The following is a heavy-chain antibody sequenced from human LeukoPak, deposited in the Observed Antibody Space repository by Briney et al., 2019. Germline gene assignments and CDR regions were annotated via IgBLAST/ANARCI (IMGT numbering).Heavy chain of an antibody. CDR3: AKEWSQLIYGMDV. CDR1: GFTFSSYS. Sequence: GGSLRLSCAASGFTFSSYSMNWVRQAPGKGLEWVSYISSSSSTICYADSVKGRFTISRDNAKNSLYLQMNSLRDEDTAVYYCAKEWSQLIYGMDVWGQGTTVTVSS. CDR2: ISSSSSTI. J-gene: IGHJ6*02. V-gene: IGHV3-48*02. D-gene: IGHD2-8*01.